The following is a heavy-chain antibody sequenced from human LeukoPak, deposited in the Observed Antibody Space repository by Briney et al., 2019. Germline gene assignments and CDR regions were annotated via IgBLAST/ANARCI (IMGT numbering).Heavy chain of an antibody. V-gene: IGHV3-66*01. CDR3: ARDRNDFWSGYYTGGGYYYGMDV. D-gene: IGHD3-3*01. Sequence: PGGALTLSCAASGFTVSSNYMSWVRQAPGKGLEWVSVIYSGGSTYYADSVKGRVTISRDNSKNTLYLQLNSVRAKDTAVYYCARDRNDFWSGYYTGGGYYYGMDVWGQGTTVTVSS. CDR1: GFTVSSNY. CDR2: IYSGGST. J-gene: IGHJ6*02.